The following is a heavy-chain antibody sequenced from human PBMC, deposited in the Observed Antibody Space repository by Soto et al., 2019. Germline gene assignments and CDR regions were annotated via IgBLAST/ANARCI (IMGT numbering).Heavy chain of an antibody. V-gene: IGHV1-18*01. D-gene: IGHD3-10*01. Sequence: ASVKVSCKASGDTFASFGFSWVRQAPGQGLEWLGWISAYNGNTHYAQKVRDRVTLTTDTSTNTAYMELRSLTSDDAAVYYCARDQESITDRILQYWGQGTRVTVSS. CDR1: GDTFASFG. CDR2: ISAYNGNT. CDR3: ARDQESITDRILQY. J-gene: IGHJ4*02.